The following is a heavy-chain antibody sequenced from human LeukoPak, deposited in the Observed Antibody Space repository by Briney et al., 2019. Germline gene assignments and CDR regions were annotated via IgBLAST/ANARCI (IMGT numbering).Heavy chain of an antibody. Sequence: GASVKVSCKASGYSFSTHWMHWVRQAPGQGLEWMGIINPSGGSTNYAQKFQGRVTMTRDTSTSTVYMELSSLRSEDTAVYYCARSLYSSSPDWFDPWGQGSLVTVSS. CDR3: ARSLYSSSPDWFDP. CDR1: GYSFSTHW. CDR2: INPSGGST. D-gene: IGHD6-13*01. V-gene: IGHV1-46*01. J-gene: IGHJ5*02.